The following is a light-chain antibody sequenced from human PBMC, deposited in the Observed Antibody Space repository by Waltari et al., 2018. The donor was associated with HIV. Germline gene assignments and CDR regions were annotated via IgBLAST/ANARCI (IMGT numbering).Light chain of an antibody. Sequence: QSALTQPPSASGSPGQSVTLSCTGTNSDIGTYDYVSWYQQHPGKAPKHVISEVTNRPSGVSDRFSGSKSGNTAFLTVSGLQAEDEADYYCSSFANRDGFYVLFGGGTRLTVL. J-gene: IGLJ2*01. CDR1: NSDIGTYDY. V-gene: IGLV2-8*01. CDR3: SSFANRDGFYVL. CDR2: EVT.